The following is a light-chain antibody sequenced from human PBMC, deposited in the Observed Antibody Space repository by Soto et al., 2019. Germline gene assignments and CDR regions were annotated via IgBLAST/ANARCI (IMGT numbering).Light chain of an antibody. J-gene: IGLJ1*01. CDR1: SSNIGAGYD. V-gene: IGLV1-40*01. Sequence: QSVLTQPPSVSGAPGQRVTISCTGSSSNIGAGYDVHWYQQLPGTAPKLLIYGNSNRPSGVPDRFSGSKSGTSASLAITGLQAEDEADYYCQSYASSLSGLVFGTGTKLTVL. CDR2: GNS. CDR3: QSYASSLSGLV.